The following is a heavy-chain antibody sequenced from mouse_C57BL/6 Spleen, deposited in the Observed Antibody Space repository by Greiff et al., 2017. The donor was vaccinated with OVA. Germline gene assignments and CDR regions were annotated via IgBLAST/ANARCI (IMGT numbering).Heavy chain of an antibody. V-gene: IGHV5-15*01. CDR1: GFTFSDYG. J-gene: IGHJ1*03. CDR3: ARDSNYGYFDV. Sequence: EVNVVESGGGLVQPGGSLKLSCAASGFTFSDYGMAWVRQAPRKGPEWVAFISNLAYSIYYADTVTGRFTISRENAKNTLYLEMSSLRSEDTAMYYCARDSNYGYFDVWGTGTTVTVSS. CDR2: ISNLAYSI. D-gene: IGHD2-5*01.